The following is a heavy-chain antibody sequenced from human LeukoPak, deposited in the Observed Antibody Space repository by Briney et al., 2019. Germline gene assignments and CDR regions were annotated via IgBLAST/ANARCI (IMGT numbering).Heavy chain of an antibody. Sequence: GGSLRLSCAASGFTFSSYSMNWVRQAPGKGLEWVSSISSSSSYVYYADSVKGRFTISRDNAKNSLYLQMNSLRAEDTAVYYCARDKYSSGWSDAFDIWGQGTMVTVSS. CDR2: ISSSSSYV. J-gene: IGHJ3*02. V-gene: IGHV3-21*01. CDR3: ARDKYSSGWSDAFDI. CDR1: GFTFSSYS. D-gene: IGHD6-19*01.